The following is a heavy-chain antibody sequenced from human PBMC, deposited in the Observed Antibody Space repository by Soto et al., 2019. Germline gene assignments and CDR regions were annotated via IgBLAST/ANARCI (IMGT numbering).Heavy chain of an antibody. CDR3: ARVRLVGFWFLDAFDI. CDR2: TYYRSKWYN. J-gene: IGHJ3*02. Sequence: PLLTLSPTAAISGDSVSINRAAWNWIRQSPSRGLEWLGRTYYRSKWYNDYAVSVKSRITIKPDTAKNQFSLQLSSVTPEDTAVYYYARVRLVGFWFLDAFDIWGQGTMV. CDR1: GDSVSINRAA. D-gene: IGHD1-26*01. V-gene: IGHV6-1*01.